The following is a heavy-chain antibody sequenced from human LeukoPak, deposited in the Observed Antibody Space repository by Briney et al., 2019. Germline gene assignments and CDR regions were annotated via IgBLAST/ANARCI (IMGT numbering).Heavy chain of an antibody. CDR2: MNPNSGNT. Sequence: ASVKVSCTASGYTFTSYDINWVRQATGQGLEWMGWMNPNSGNTGYAQKFQGRVTMTRNTSISTAYMELSSLRSEDTAVYYCAREGDYGDAFDIWGQGTMVTVSS. D-gene: IGHD4-17*01. CDR3: AREGDYGDAFDI. V-gene: IGHV1-8*01. J-gene: IGHJ3*02. CDR1: GYTFTSYD.